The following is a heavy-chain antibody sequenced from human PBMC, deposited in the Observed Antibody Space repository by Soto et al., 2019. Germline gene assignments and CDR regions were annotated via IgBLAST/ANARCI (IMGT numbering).Heavy chain of an antibody. CDR1: GFTFDDDT. J-gene: IGHJ4*02. V-gene: IGHV3-43*01. CDR2: ISWDGGST. Sequence: PGGSRRLACTASGFTFDDDTMHWVRQAPGKGLEWVSLISWDGGSTYYADSVKGRFTISRDNCKNSLYLQMNSLRTEDTALYYCLMGDCTNGVCPGTLDYWGQGTLVTVSS. D-gene: IGHD2-8*01. CDR3: LMGDCTNGVCPGTLDY.